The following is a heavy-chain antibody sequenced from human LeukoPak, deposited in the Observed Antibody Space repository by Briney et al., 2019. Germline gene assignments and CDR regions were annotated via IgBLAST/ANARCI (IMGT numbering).Heavy chain of an antibody. CDR2: ISYDGSNK. J-gene: IGHJ4*02. D-gene: IGHD6-6*01. Sequence: PGGSLRLSCAASGFTFSSYGMHWVRQAPGKGLEWVAVISYDGSNKYYADSVKGRFTISRDNAKNSLYLQMNSLRDEDTAVYYCARGRQLVYFIDYWGQGTLVTVSS. CDR1: GFTFSSYG. V-gene: IGHV3-30*03. CDR3: ARGRQLVYFIDY.